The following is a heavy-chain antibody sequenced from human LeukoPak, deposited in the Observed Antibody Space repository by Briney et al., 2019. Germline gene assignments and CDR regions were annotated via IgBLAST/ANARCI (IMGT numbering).Heavy chain of an antibody. CDR2: ISWDGGST. D-gene: IGHD3-3*01. V-gene: IGHV3-43*01. CDR3: AKDKSSDGFWSGYCFQH. J-gene: IGHJ1*01. Sequence: GGSLRLSCAASGFTFDDYTMHWVRQAPGKGLEWVSLISWDGGSTYYADSVKGRFTISRDNSKNSLYLQMNSLRTEDTALYYCAKDKSSDGFWSGYCFQHWGQGTLVTVSS. CDR1: GFTFDDYT.